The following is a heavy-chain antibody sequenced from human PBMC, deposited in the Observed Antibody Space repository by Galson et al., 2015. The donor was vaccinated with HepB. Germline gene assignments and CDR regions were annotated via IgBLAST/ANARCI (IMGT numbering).Heavy chain of an antibody. J-gene: IGHJ6*02. CDR1: EFILSMYW. V-gene: IGHV3-7*05. Sequence: SLRLSCAASEFILSMYWMNWVRQAPGKGLEWVANIKEDGSEKNYVDSVKGRFTIARDNAKNSLYLQMNSLRAEDTAVYYCARVERGEWYSFYYYDMDVWGRGTTVTGSS. CDR2: IKEDGSEK. D-gene: IGHD3-10*01. CDR3: ARVERGEWYSFYYYDMDV.